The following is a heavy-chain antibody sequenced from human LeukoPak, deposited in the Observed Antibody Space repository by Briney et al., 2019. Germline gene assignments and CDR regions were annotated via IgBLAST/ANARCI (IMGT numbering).Heavy chain of an antibody. V-gene: IGHV1-24*01. CDR2: FDPEDGET. D-gene: IGHD3-22*01. CDR1: GYTLTELS. J-gene: IGHJ4*02. Sequence: ASVKVSCKVSGYTLTELSMHWVRQAPGEGLEWMGGFDPEDGETIYAQKFQGRVTMTEDTSTDTAYMELSSLRSEDTAVYYCATAPPTDTYDSSGYLFDYWGQGTLVTVSS. CDR3: ATAPPTDTYDSSGYLFDY.